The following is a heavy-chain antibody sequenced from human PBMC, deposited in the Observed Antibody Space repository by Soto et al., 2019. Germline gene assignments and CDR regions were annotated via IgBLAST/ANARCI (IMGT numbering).Heavy chain of an antibody. CDR1: GYTFSRHW. D-gene: IGHD1-26*01. Sequence: EVQLVESGRGLVQPGGSLRLYCAASGYTFSRHWIHWVRQAPGQGPVGVSRISPDGSVTDYADFVEGRFTISRDNAKNTLYLQMSSLRAEDTAVYYCARPRSMSSSGFDIWGQGTMVTVSS. V-gene: IGHV3-74*01. J-gene: IGHJ3*02. CDR3: ARPRSMSSSGFDI. CDR2: ISPDGSVT.